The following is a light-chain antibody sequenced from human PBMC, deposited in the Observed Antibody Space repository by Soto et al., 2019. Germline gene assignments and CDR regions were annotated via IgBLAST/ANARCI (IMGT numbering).Light chain of an antibody. J-gene: IGLJ1*01. CDR2: EVS. CDR3: SSYTSSSTYV. CDR1: NSDVGTYNY. Sequence: QSALTQPPSASGSPGQSVTITCTGTNSDVGTYNYVSWYQQHPGKAPKLMIYEVSNRPSGVSNRFSGSKSGNTASLTISGLQAEDEADYYCSSYTSSSTYVFGTGTKLIVL. V-gene: IGLV2-14*01.